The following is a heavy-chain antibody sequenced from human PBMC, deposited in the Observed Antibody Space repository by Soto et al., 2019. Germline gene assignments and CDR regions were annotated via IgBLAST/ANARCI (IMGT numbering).Heavy chain of an antibody. Sequence: PSETLSLTCTVSGGSITSSSYYWGWIRQPPGKGLEWIGSIYYSGSTYYNPSLKSRVTISVDRSKNQFSLKLSSVTAADTAVYYCARGGGFLGSWGKGTLVTVSS. J-gene: IGHJ5*02. CDR3: ARGGGFLGS. CDR1: GGSITSSSYY. D-gene: IGHD3-10*01. CDR2: IYYSGST. V-gene: IGHV4-39*07.